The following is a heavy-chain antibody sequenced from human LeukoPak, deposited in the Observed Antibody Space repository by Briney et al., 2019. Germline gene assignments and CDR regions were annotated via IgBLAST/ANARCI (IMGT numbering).Heavy chain of an antibody. V-gene: IGHV4-4*07. CDR3: ARGADYDFWSGYSLEEYFQH. Sequence: PSETLSLTCTVSGGSISSYYWSWIRQPAGKGLEWFGRIYTSGSTNYNPSLKSRVTMSVDTSKNQFSLKLSSVTAADTAVYYCARGADYDFWSGYSLEEYFQHWGQGTLVTASS. J-gene: IGHJ1*01. CDR2: IYTSGST. D-gene: IGHD3-3*01. CDR1: GGSISSYY.